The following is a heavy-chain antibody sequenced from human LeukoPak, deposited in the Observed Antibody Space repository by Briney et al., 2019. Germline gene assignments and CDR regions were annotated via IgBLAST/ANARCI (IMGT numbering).Heavy chain of an antibody. Sequence: PSETLSLTCTVSGGSISSYYWSWIRQPPGKGLEWIGEIYHSGSTIYSPSLKSRLSISVDKSKNQFSLKLNSVTAADTAVYYCARGSSSWSGDKNYFDYWGQGTLVPVSS. J-gene: IGHJ4*02. D-gene: IGHD6-13*01. CDR2: IYHSGST. CDR3: ARGSSSWSGDKNYFDY. CDR1: GGSISSYY. V-gene: IGHV4-59*12.